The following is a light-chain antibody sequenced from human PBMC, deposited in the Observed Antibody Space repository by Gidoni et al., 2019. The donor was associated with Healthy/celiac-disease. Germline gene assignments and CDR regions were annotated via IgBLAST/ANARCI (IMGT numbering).Light chain of an antibody. Sequence: DLQIPQSPSSLSASVGDRVTITCRASQSISSYLNWYQQKPGKAPKLLIYAASSLQSGVPSRFSGSGSGTDFTLTISSLQPEDFATYYCQQSYSTPFTFGPGTKVDIK. CDR2: AAS. CDR3: QQSYSTPFT. V-gene: IGKV1-39*01. CDR1: QSISSY. J-gene: IGKJ3*01.